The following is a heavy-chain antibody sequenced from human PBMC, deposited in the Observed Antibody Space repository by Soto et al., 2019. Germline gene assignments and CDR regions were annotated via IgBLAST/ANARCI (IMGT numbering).Heavy chain of an antibody. CDR2: IKQDGSEK. J-gene: IGHJ6*03. CDR3: ARANYYYYYYMDV. Sequence: GGSLRLSCAASGFTFSSYWMSWVRQAPGKGLEWVANIKQDGSEKYYVDSVEGRFTISRDNAKNSLYLQMNSLRAEDTAVYYCARANYYYYYYMDVWGKGTTVTVSS. CDR1: GFTFSSYW. V-gene: IGHV3-7*01.